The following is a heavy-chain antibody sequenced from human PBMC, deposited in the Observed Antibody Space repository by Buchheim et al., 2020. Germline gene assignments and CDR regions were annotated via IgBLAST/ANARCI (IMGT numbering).Heavy chain of an antibody. CDR3: VRGGAAGLDY. CDR2: IYHSGTT. V-gene: IGHV4-4*02. J-gene: IGHJ4*02. Sequence: QVQLQESGPGLVKPSGTLSLTCTVSGGSISSSNWWTWVRQAPGKGLEWIGEIYHSGTTNYNPSLQSRVTISIDKSKNQFSLIQNSVTAADTAVYYCVRGGAAGLDYWGQGTL. D-gene: IGHD6-19*01. CDR1: GGSISSSNW.